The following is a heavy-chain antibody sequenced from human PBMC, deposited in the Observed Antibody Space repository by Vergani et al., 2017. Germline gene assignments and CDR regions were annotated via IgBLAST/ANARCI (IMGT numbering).Heavy chain of an antibody. V-gene: IGHV3-48*03. Sequence: EVQLLESGGGLVQPGGSLRLSCAASGFTFSSYEMNWVRQAPGKGLEWVSYISSSGSTIYYADSVKGRFTISRDNAKNSLYLQMNSLRAEDTAVYYCASITIFGVVIPFFDYWGQGTLVTVSS. CDR3: ASITIFGVVIPFFDY. CDR1: GFTFSSYE. J-gene: IGHJ4*02. CDR2: ISSSGSTI. D-gene: IGHD3-3*01.